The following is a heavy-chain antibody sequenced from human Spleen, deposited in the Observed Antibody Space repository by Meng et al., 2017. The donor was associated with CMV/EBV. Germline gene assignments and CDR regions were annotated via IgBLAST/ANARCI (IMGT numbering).Heavy chain of an antibody. D-gene: IGHD1-26*01. CDR3: ARDGGSRGVYFDS. V-gene: IGHV1-2*02. CDR1: GYTFTAYY. CDR2: VNPNSGDT. Sequence: ASVKVSCKASGYTFTAYYIHWVRQAPGQGLEWMGWVNPNSGDTNYAQKFQGRVTMTRDTSISTAYMELSRLRSDDTAVYYCARDGGSRGVYFDSWGQGTLVTVSS. J-gene: IGHJ4*02.